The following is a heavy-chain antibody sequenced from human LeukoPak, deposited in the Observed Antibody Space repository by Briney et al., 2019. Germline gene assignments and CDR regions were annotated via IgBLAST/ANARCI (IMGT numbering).Heavy chain of an antibody. CDR2: ISAYNGNT. V-gene: IGHV1-18*01. CDR3: ARVGVEGDGYPIDY. J-gene: IGHJ4*02. CDR1: GYTFTSYG. Sequence: ASVKVSCKASGYTFTSYGISWVRQAPGQGREWMGWISAYNGNTNYAQKLEGRVTMSTETSTNTAYMEMRRMRCDDTAVYYCARVGVEGDGYPIDYWGQGTLVTVSS. D-gene: IGHD5-24*01.